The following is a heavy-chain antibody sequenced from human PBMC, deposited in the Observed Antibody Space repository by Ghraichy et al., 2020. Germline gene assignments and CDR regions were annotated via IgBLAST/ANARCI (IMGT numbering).Heavy chain of an antibody. Sequence: GGSLRLSCAASGFTFSSYWMHWVRQTPGEGLMWVSRMNSDASVTTYADSVKGLFTISRDNAKNTLYLQLNSVRAEDTAVYYCARDLGRAPLWCQGTLVTVSS. CDR1: GFTFSSYW. V-gene: IGHV3-74*01. J-gene: IGHJ4*02. D-gene: IGHD1-14*01. CDR2: MNSDASVT. CDR3: ARDLGRAPL.